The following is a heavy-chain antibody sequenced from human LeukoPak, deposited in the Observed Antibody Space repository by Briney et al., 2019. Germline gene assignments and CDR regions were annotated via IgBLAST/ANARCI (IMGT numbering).Heavy chain of an antibody. CDR2: IKQDGSEK. CDR1: GFTFSSYW. J-gene: IGHJ3*02. D-gene: IGHD1-26*01. CDR3: AKVGATIRPGAFDI. Sequence: PGGSLRLSCAASGFTFSSYWMSWVRQAPGKGLEWVANIKQDGSEKYYVDSVKGRFTISRDNAKNSLYLQMNSLRAEDTAVYYCAKVGATIRPGAFDIWGQGTMVTVSS. V-gene: IGHV3-7*03.